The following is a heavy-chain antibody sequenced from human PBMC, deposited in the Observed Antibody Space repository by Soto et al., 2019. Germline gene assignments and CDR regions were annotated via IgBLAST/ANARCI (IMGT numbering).Heavy chain of an antibody. D-gene: IGHD2-21*02. CDR2: ISNGGGGT. CDR1: GFSFSSYA. V-gene: IGHV3-23*01. Sequence: PGGSLRLSCAASGFSFSSYAMTWVRQAPGKGLEWVSGISNGGGGTYYTDSVKGRFIISRDNSKNTLYLQMNSLRVEDTAVYYCAKETGGSGDHPMDVWGKGTTVPVSS. CDR3: AKETGGSGDHPMDV. J-gene: IGHJ6*04.